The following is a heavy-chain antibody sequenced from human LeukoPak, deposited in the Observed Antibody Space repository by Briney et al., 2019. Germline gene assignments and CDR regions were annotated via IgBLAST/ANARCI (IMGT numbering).Heavy chain of an antibody. CDR2: NSYSGST. Sequence: PSETLSLTCAVYGGSFRGYYWSWIRQPPGKGLEWIGYNSYSGSTNYNPSLKSRVTISLDTSKNQFSLKLSSVTAADTAVYYCAQNWGSYAFDIWGQGTMVTVSS. J-gene: IGHJ3*02. V-gene: IGHV4-59*01. D-gene: IGHD7-27*01. CDR3: AQNWGSYAFDI. CDR1: GGSFRGYY.